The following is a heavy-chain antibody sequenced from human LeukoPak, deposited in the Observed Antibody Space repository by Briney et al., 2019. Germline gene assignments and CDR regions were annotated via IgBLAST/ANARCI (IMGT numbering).Heavy chain of an antibody. CDR1: GFTFSSCS. CDR3: ARYDFWSGYYYFDY. D-gene: IGHD3-3*01. CDR2: IYSGGST. V-gene: IGHV3-66*01. Sequence: GGSLRLSCAASGFTFSSCSMNWVRQAPGKGLEWVSVIYSGGSTYYADSVKGRFTISRDNSKNTLYLQMNSLRAEDTAVYYCARYDFWSGYYYFDYWGQGTLVTVSS. J-gene: IGHJ4*02.